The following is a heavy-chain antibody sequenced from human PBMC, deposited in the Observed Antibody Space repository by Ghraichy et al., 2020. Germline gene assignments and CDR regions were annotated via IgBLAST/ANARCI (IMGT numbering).Heavy chain of an antibody. J-gene: IGHJ4*02. CDR3: ARDRLTGTKPFDY. Sequence: LSLTCAASGFTFSSYDMNWVRQAPGKGLEWVSYITSSGGTIYYADSVKGRFTISRDNAKNSLYLQMNSLRAEDTALYYCARDRLTGTKPFDYWGQGTLVTVSS. D-gene: IGHD1-20*01. V-gene: IGHV3-48*03. CDR1: GFTFSSYD. CDR2: ITSSGGTI.